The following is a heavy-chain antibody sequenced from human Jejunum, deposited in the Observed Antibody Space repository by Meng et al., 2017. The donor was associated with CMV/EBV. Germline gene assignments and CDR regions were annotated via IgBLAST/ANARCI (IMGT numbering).Heavy chain of an antibody. D-gene: IGHD3-10*01. V-gene: IGHV4-39*07. CDR3: ARDPTPDGSDY. CDR2: VYYSGST. J-gene: IGHJ4*02. CDR1: GASISDSSYY. Sequence: QLQLEESGPGLVTPSETLSLTCTMSGASISDSSYYWGWIRQPPGKGLEWIGSVYYSGSTYYNPSLESRVTISVDTSKNQFSLKLTSVTAADTATYYCARDPTPDGSDYWGRGTLVTVSS.